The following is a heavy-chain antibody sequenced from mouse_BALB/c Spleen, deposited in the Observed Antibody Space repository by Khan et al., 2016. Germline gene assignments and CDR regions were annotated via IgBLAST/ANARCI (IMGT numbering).Heavy chain of an antibody. D-gene: IGHD2-4*01. V-gene: IGHV1-18*01. Sequence: EVQLQESGPDLVKPGASVKISCKASGYSFTGYSMYWVKQSHGKSLEWIGRINPKNGVINYNQIFKDKAILTVDKSSSTAYMELRSPTSDDSTVDYCAIVGTMTANYYFDYWGQGFTHTVSS. CDR3: AIVGTMTANYYFDY. CDR1: GYSFTGYS. CDR2: INPKNGVI. J-gene: IGHJ2*01.